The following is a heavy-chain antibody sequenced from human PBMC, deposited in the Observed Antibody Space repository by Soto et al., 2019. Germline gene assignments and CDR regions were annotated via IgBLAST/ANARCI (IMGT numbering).Heavy chain of an antibody. Sequence: EVQLVESGGGLVQPGGSLRLSCAASGFTFSSYWMHWVRQAPGKGLVWVSRVNSDGSSTTYADSVKGRFTISRDNAKNTLYLQMNSLRAEDTAVYHCAKADYSARGAFDIWGQGTMVTVPS. D-gene: IGHD4-4*01. CDR1: GFTFSSYW. V-gene: IGHV3-74*01. CDR2: VNSDGSST. J-gene: IGHJ3*02. CDR3: AKADYSARGAFDI.